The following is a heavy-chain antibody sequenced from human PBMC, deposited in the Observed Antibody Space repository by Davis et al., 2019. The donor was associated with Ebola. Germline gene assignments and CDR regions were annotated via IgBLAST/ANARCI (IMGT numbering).Heavy chain of an antibody. Sequence: GGSLRLSCAASGFTFSSYAMSWVRQAPGKGLEWVSAISGSGGSTYYADSVKGRFTISRDNSKNTLYLQMNSLRAEDTAVYYCAKDGTTVTYPPILGYYGMDVWGQGTTVTVSS. V-gene: IGHV3-23*01. CDR3: AKDGTTVTYPPILGYYGMDV. D-gene: IGHD4-17*01. CDR1: GFTFSSYA. J-gene: IGHJ6*02. CDR2: ISGSGGST.